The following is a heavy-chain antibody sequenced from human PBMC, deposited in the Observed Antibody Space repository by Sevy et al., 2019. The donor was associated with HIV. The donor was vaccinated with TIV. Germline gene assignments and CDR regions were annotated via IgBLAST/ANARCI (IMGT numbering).Heavy chain of an antibody. CDR1: GFSVSSNY. V-gene: IGHV3-53*01. J-gene: IGHJ6*02. CDR2: IHSGGKI. D-gene: IGHD2-15*01. Sequence: GGSLRLSCAASGFSVSSNYMSWVRQAPGKGPEWVSVIHSGGKISYADSVQGRFTISRDNSKNTLYLQMNSLRAEDTAVYYCAREDIVLGGGNYYGIDVWGQGTTVTVSS. CDR3: AREDIVLGGGNYYGIDV.